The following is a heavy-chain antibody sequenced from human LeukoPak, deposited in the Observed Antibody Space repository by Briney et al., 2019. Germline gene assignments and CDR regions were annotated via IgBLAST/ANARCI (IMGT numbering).Heavy chain of an antibody. CDR2: IYYSGST. V-gene: IGHV4-39*01. CDR1: GDSISSSSYY. J-gene: IGHJ4*02. CDR3: ARHPANDYGDYEVDY. D-gene: IGHD4-17*01. Sequence: SETLSLTCTVSGDSISSSSYYWGWIRQPPGTGLEWIGSIYYSGSTYYNPSLKSRVTISVDTSKNQFSLKLSSVTAADTSLYYCARHPANDYGDYEVDYWGQGTLVTVSS.